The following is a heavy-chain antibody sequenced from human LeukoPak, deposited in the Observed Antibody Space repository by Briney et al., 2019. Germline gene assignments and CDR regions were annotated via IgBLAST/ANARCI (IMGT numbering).Heavy chain of an antibody. D-gene: IGHD6-13*01. CDR3: ARVSRSSSWYNPGLYYYYYMDV. J-gene: IGHJ6*03. CDR2: IKQDGSEK. CDR1: GFTFSSYW. V-gene: IGHV3-7*01. Sequence: PGGSLRLSCAASGFTFSSYWMSWVRQAPGKGLEWVANIKQDGSEKYYVDSVKGRFTISRDNAKNSLYLQMNSLRAEDTAVYYCARVSRSSSWYNPGLYYYYYMDVWGKGTTVTVSS.